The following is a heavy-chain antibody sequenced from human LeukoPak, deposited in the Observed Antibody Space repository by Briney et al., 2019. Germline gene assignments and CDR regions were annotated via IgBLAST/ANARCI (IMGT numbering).Heavy chain of an antibody. V-gene: IGHV4-59*08. J-gene: IGHJ4*02. D-gene: IGHD1-1*01. CDR3: ARGPGVTTGTYYFDS. CDR2: IYSSGST. CDR1: GGSISSYY. Sequence: SATLPLPCPVSGGSISSYYWSWIRPPPGQGLEWIGYIYSSGSTNYNPSLESRVTISVDTSKNQFSLKLSSVTAAYTAVYYCARGPGVTTGTYYFDSWGQGSLVTVSS.